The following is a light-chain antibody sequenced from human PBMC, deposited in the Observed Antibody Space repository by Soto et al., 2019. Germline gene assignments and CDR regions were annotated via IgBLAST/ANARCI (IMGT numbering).Light chain of an antibody. V-gene: IGKV3D-15*01. J-gene: IGKJ4*01. Sequence: EIVMTQSPATLSVSPGERATLSCRASQSVGSDLAWYQQKPGQAPRLVIYDIFTRATGVPIRISGSGSGTEFTLTISSLQSEDFAVYYCQRYNSRPLTLGGGTKVDIK. CDR1: QSVGSD. CDR3: QRYNSRPLT. CDR2: DIF.